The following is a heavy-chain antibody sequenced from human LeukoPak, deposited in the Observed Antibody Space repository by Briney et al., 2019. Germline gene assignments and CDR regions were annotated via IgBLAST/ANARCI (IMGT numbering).Heavy chain of an antibody. Sequence: GGSLRLSCAASGFTFSSYSINWVRQAPGKGLEWVANIKQDGSEKSYLDSVKGRFTISRDNAKTSFYLQMNSLRAEDTAVYYCARDGSRQHGRRTGNYFDYWGQGTLVTVSS. J-gene: IGHJ4*02. CDR3: ARDGSRQHGRRTGNYFDY. CDR2: IKQDGSEK. CDR1: GFTFSSYS. V-gene: IGHV3-7*01. D-gene: IGHD1-1*01.